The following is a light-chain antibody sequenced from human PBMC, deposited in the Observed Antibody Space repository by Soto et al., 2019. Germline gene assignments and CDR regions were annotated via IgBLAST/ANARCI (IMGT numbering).Light chain of an antibody. CDR3: TSYTSRSTLYV. J-gene: IGLJ1*01. Sequence: QSAVTEPASESLSPGQSMTISCTATSTDVGGYNHVSWYQQHPGKAPKVMIYGGSLPPSGVSNGVSGSKSGNTASLTISALQAEAEAEYYCTSYTSRSTLYVFGSGTKVTVL. V-gene: IGLV2-14*01. CDR2: GGS. CDR1: STDVGGYNH.